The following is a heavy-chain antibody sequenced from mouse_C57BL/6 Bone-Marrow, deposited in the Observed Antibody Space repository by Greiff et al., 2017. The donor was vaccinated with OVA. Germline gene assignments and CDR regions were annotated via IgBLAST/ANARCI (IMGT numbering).Heavy chain of an antibody. D-gene: IGHD2-3*01. J-gene: IGHJ2*01. CDR1: GFTFSSYG. Sequence: EVQVVESGGDLVKPGGSLKLSCAASGFTFSSYGMSWVRQTPDKRLEWVATISSGGSYTYYPDSVKGRFTISRDNAKNTLYLQMSSLKSEDTAMYYCARQEEGWLLRFYFDDWGQGTTLTVSS. CDR3: ARQEEGWLLRFYFDD. V-gene: IGHV5-6*01. CDR2: ISSGGSYT.